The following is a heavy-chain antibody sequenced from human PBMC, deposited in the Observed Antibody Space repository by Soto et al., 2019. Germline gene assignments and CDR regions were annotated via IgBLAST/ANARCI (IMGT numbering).Heavy chain of an antibody. J-gene: IGHJ3*02. Sequence: SETLSLTCTVSGGSISSYYWSWIRQPPGKGLEWIGYIYYSGSTNYNPSLESRVTISVDTSKNQFSLKLSSVTAADTAVYYCGRQTDSYYTFDAFDIWGQGTMVTVSS. CDR3: GRQTDSYYTFDAFDI. D-gene: IGHD3-22*01. CDR2: IYYSGST. V-gene: IGHV4-59*08. CDR1: GGSISSYY.